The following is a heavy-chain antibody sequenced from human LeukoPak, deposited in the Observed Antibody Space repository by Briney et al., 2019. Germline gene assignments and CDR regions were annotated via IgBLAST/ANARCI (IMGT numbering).Heavy chain of an antibody. Sequence: GGSLRLSCAASGFTFSSYAMSWVHQAPGKGLEWVSAISGSGGSTYYADSVKGRFTISGDNSKNTLYLQMNSLRAEDTAVYYCAKDGREYYYDSSGYYFDYWGQGTLVTVS. CDR1: GFTFSSYA. CDR2: ISGSGGST. D-gene: IGHD3-22*01. CDR3: AKDGREYYYDSSGYYFDY. J-gene: IGHJ4*02. V-gene: IGHV3-23*01.